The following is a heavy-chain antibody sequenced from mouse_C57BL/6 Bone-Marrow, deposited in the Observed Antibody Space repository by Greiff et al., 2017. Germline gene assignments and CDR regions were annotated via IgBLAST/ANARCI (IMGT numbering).Heavy chain of an antibody. V-gene: IGHV10-1*01. D-gene: IGHD2-10*01. CDR3: VRHGPCYEYDAMDY. Sequence: EVKLMASGGGLVQPKGSLKLSCAASGFSFNTYAMNWVRQAPGKGLEWVARIRSKSNNYATYYADSVKDRFTISRDDSESMLYLQMNNLKTEDTAMYYCVRHGPCYEYDAMDYWGQGTSVTVSS. J-gene: IGHJ4*01. CDR2: IRSKSNNYAT. CDR1: GFSFNTYA.